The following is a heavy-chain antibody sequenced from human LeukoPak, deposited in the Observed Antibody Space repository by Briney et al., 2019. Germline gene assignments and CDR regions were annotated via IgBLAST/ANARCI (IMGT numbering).Heavy chain of an antibody. D-gene: IGHD3-10*01. Sequence: PGGSLRLSCAASGFTFNDYAMYWVRQTPGKGLEWVTLISYDGYDKSYADSVRGRFTISRDNSKNTLYLQMNSLRAEDTAVYYCARDAEWFGELSVDYWGQGTLVTVSS. J-gene: IGHJ4*02. CDR1: GFTFNDYA. CDR2: ISYDGYDK. CDR3: ARDAEWFGELSVDY. V-gene: IGHV3-30-3*01.